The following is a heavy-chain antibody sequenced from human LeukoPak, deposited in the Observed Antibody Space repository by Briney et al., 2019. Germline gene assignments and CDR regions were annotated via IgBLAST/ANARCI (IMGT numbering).Heavy chain of an antibody. J-gene: IGHJ4*02. Sequence: SQTLSLTCTVSGGSISSGDYYWSWIRQPPGKGLEWIGYIYYSGSTYYNPSLKSRVTISVDTSKNQFSLKLSSVTAADTAVYYCASLHIVVVTAGMPRDYWGQGTLVTVSS. CDR3: ASLHIVVVTAGMPRDY. CDR2: IYYSGST. V-gene: IGHV4-30-4*01. CDR1: GGSISSGDYY. D-gene: IGHD2-21*02.